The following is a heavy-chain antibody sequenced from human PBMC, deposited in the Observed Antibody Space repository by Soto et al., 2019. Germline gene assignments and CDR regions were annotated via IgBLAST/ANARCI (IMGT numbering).Heavy chain of an antibody. CDR3: AGGVWFGELLIYYYYMDV. D-gene: IGHD3-10*01. CDR1: GYTFTSYD. CDR2: MNPNSGNT. Sequence: ASVKVSCKASGYTFTSYDINWVRQATGQGLEWMGWMNPNSGNTGYAQKFQGRVTMTRNTSISTAYMELSSLRSEDTAVYYCAGGVWFGELLIYYYYMDVWGKGTTVTVSS. V-gene: IGHV1-8*01. J-gene: IGHJ6*03.